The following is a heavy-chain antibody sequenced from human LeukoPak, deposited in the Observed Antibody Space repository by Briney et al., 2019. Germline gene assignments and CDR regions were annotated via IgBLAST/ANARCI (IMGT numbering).Heavy chain of an antibody. CDR2: ITPLFGTA. V-gene: IGHV1-69*13. Sequence: ASVKVSCTASGGTFSKYTISWVRQRPGQGLEWMGGITPLFGTANYAQKFQGRVTITADESASTAYMELSSLRSEDTAVYYCARGGVIRPLWYWGQGTLVTVSS. J-gene: IGHJ4*02. CDR1: GGTFSKYT. CDR3: ARGGVIRPLWY. D-gene: IGHD3-10*01.